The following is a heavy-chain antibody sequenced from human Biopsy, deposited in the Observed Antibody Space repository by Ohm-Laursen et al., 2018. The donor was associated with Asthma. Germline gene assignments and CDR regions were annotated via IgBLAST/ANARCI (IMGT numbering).Heavy chain of an antibody. D-gene: IGHD4-17*01. CDR1: GGYTGSSDHH. J-gene: IGHJ6*02. CDR3: ARVVSYGDIYFGIDV. CDR2: VFWSGST. Sequence: SETLSLTYRVSGGYTGSSDHHWAWIRQAPGKGLEWIGFVFWSGSTHYSWSLERRVSISIDTATNEFSMKLWSVTPADTAVYFCARVVSYGDIYFGIDVWGPGNTVVVS. V-gene: IGHV4-30-4*01.